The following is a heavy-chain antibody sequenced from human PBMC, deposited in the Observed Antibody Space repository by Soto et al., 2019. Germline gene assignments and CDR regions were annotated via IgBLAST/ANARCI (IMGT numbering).Heavy chain of an antibody. CDR3: ARGFKDCSSTSCLKKRSDY. J-gene: IGHJ4*02. D-gene: IGHD2-2*01. CDR2: INHSGST. V-gene: IGHV4-34*01. CDR1: GGSFRGYY. Sequence: SSETLSLTCAVYGGSFRGYYWSWIRQPPGKGLEWIGEINHSGSTNYNPSLKSRVTISVDTSKNQFSLKLSSVTAADTAVYYCARGFKDCSSTSCLKKRSDYWGKGTLVTVSS.